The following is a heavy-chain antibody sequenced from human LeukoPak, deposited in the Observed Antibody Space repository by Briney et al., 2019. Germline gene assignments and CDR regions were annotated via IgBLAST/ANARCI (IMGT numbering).Heavy chain of an antibody. Sequence: SQTLSLTCTVSGGSIISGGYYWSWIRQHPGKVLEWIGDFYYSGSTHYNPSLKSRVTISVDTSKNQFSLELNSVTAADTAVYYCARGIMATTAYFDYWGQGTLVTVSS. V-gene: IGHV4-31*03. CDR3: ARGIMATTAYFDY. CDR1: GGSIISGGYY. J-gene: IGHJ4*02. D-gene: IGHD5-24*01. CDR2: FYYSGST.